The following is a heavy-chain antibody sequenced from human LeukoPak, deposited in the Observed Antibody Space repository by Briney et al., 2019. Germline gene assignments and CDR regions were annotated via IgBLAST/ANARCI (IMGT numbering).Heavy chain of an antibody. J-gene: IGHJ4*02. V-gene: IGHV4-4*02. Sequence: KTSETLSLTCAVSGGSISSSNWWSWVRQPPGKGLEWIGEIYHSGSTNYNPSLKSRVTISVDKSKNQFSLKLSSVTAADTAVYYCARVGIVVRGVIIPHFDYWGQGTLVTVSS. CDR3: ARVGIVVRGVIIPHFDY. D-gene: IGHD3-10*01. CDR1: GGSISSSNW. CDR2: IYHSGST.